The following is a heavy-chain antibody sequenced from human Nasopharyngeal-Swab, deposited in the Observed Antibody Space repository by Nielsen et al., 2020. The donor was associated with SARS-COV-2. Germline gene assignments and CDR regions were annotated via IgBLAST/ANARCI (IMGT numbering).Heavy chain of an antibody. V-gene: IGHV3-23*03. CDR1: GLTFSSYA. Sequence: GESLISCAASGLTFSSYAMSWVRQAPGKGLEWVSVIYSGGSSTYYADSVKGRFTISRDNSKNTLYLQMNSLRAEDTAVYYCAKDGTLLGYYYYGMDVWGQGTTVTVSS. CDR2: IYSGGSST. CDR3: AKDGTLLGYYYYGMDV. D-gene: IGHD2-8*02. J-gene: IGHJ6*02.